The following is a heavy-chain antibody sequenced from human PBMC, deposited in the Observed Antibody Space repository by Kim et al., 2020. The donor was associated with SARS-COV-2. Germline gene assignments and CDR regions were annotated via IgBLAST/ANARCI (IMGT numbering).Heavy chain of an antibody. CDR3: AKRGIAVAGKDYYYHGMDV. CDR1: GFTFSSQA. V-gene: IGHV3-23*01. J-gene: IGHJ6*02. Sequence: GGSLRLSCVASGFTFSSQAMSWVRQAPVKGLEWVSAISGGGGNTYYADSVKGRFTISRDNSKNTLYLQMSSLRAEDTAAYYCAKRGIAVAGKDYYYHGMDVWGQGTTVTVSS. D-gene: IGHD6-19*01. CDR2: ISGGGGNT.